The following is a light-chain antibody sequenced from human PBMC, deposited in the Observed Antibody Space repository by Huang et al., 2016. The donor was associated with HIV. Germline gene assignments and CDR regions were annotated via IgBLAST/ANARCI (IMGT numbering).Light chain of an antibody. V-gene: IGKV3-20*01. Sequence: EIVLTQSPGTLSLSPGERATLSCRASHTISSSYLAWYQQKPGQAPRRLIYSTASRATDIPDRFSGSGSGTDFTLTISRLEPEDFAVYYCQQYGSSIFTFGPGTKVDV. CDR2: STA. CDR1: HTISSSY. J-gene: IGKJ3*01. CDR3: QQYGSSIFT.